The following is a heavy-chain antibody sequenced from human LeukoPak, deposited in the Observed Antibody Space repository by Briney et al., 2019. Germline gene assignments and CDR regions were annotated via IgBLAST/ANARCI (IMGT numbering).Heavy chain of an antibody. CDR3: AIRRHLGFDY. D-gene: IGHD3-10*01. CDR1: GFTFSSYS. J-gene: IGHJ4*02. V-gene: IGHV3-21*01. Sequence: GGSLRLSCAASGFTFSSYSMNWVRQAPGKGLEWVSSISSSSSYIYYADSVKGRLTISRDNAKNSLYLQMNSLRAEDTAVYYCAIRRHLGFDYWGQGTLVTVSS. CDR2: ISSSSSYI.